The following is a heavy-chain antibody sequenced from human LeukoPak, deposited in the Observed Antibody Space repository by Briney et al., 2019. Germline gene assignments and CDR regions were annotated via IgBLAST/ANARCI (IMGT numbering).Heavy chain of an antibody. Sequence: GRSLRLSRAASGFTFSSYGMHWVRQAPGKGLEWVAVISYDGSNKYYADSVKGRFTISRDNSKNTLYLQMNSLRAEDTAVYYCAKQYYWGQGTLVTVSS. CDR3: AKQYY. V-gene: IGHV3-30*18. CDR2: ISYDGSNK. CDR1: GFTFSSYG. J-gene: IGHJ4*02.